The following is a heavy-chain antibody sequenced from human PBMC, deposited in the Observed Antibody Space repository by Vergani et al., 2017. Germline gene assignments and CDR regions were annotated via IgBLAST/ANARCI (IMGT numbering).Heavy chain of an antibody. D-gene: IGHD5-18*01. CDR2: INPNSGGT. Sequence: QVQLVQSGAEVKKPGASVKVSCKASGYTFTGYYMHWVRQAPGQGLEWMGWINPNSGGTNYAQKFQGRVTMTRDTSISTAYMELSRLRSDDTAVYYCARAHVDTAMVRGFFDYWGQGTLVTVSS. CDR3: ARAHVDTAMVRGFFDY. CDR1: GYTFTGYY. J-gene: IGHJ4*02. V-gene: IGHV1-2*02.